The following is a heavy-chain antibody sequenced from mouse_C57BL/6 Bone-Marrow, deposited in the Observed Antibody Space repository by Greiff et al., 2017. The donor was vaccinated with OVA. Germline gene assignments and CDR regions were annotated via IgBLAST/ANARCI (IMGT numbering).Heavy chain of an antibody. J-gene: IGHJ4*01. CDR1: GFTFSSYA. D-gene: IGHD2-5*01. V-gene: IGHV5-4*01. CDR3: ARDDSNYPYYYAMDY. Sequence: EVMLVESGGGLVKPGGSLKLSCAASGFTFSSYAMSWVRQTPEKRLEWVATISDGGSYTSYPDNVKGRFTISRDTAKNNLYLQLSHLKSEDTAMYYGARDDSNYPYYYAMDYWGQGTSVTVSS. CDR2: ISDGGSYT.